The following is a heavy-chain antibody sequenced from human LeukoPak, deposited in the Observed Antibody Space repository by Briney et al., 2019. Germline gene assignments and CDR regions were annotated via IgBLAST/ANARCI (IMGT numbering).Heavy chain of an antibody. Sequence: PGGSLRLSCAASGFTFSSYAMSWVRQAPGKGLEWVAVISYDGSNKYYADSVKGRFTIPRDNSKNTLYLQMNSLRAEDTAVYYCAKDPFPKGQFDPWGQGTLVTVSS. V-gene: IGHV3-30*18. CDR1: GFTFSSYA. J-gene: IGHJ5*02. CDR2: ISYDGSNK. CDR3: AKDPFPKGQFDP. D-gene: IGHD2/OR15-2a*01.